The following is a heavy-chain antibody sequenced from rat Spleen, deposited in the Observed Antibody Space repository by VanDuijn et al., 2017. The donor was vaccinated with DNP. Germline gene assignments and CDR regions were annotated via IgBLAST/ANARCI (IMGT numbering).Heavy chain of an antibody. Sequence: EVQLVESGGGLVQPGNSLKLSCADSGFTFSDYAMAWVRQSPKKALEWVATIIYDGSTTYYRDSVKGRFTVSRDNAKSSLYLQMNSLKSEDTATYYCARALWVSWYFDFWGPGTMVTVSS. CDR1: GFTFSDYA. D-gene: IGHD1-7*01. CDR2: IIYDGSTT. CDR3: ARALWVSWYFDF. J-gene: IGHJ1*01. V-gene: IGHV5-17*01.